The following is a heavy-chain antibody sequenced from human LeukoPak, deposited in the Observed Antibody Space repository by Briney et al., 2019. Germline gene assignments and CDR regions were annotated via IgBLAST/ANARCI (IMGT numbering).Heavy chain of an antibody. D-gene: IGHD3-10*01. J-gene: IGHJ4*02. V-gene: IGHV1-18*01. CDR2: ISAYDGNT. Sequence: ASVKVSCKASGYTFSSYAITWVRQAPGQGLEWVGWISAYDGNTNYAQKFQDRVTMTTDISTSTAYMELRSLRSDDTAVYYCARGRSGSYYPDWGQGTLVTVSS. CDR3: ARGRSGSYYPD. CDR1: GYTFSSYA.